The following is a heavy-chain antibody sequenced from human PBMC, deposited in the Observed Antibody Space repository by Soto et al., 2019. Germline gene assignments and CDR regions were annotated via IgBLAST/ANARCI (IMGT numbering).Heavy chain of an antibody. CDR3: ARGALRAYESYP. J-gene: IGHJ5*02. CDR1: EFTFSNYW. D-gene: IGHD3-16*01. V-gene: IGHV3-74*01. CDR2: INSDGSST. Sequence: EVQLVESGGGLVQPGGSLRLSCTASEFTFSNYWMHWVSQAPGKGLVWVSRINSDGSSTNYADSVKGRFTISRDNAKNTLYLLMNSFRAEDKAVDYCARGALRAYESYPWSQGPLLTVSS.